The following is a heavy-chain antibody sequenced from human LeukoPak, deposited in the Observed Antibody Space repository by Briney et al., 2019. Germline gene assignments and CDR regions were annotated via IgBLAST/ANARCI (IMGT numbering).Heavy chain of an antibody. CDR2: IYYSGST. J-gene: IGHJ5*02. D-gene: IGHD3-16*02. CDR1: GGSISSGDYY. V-gene: IGHV4-30-4*08. Sequence: SQTLSLTCTVSGGSISSGDYYWSWIRQPPGKGLEWIGYIYYSGSTYYNPSLKSRVTISVGTSKNQFSLKLSSVTAADTAVYYCARVSYDYVWGSYRYWFDPWGQGTLVTVSS. CDR3: ARVSYDYVWGSYRYWFDP.